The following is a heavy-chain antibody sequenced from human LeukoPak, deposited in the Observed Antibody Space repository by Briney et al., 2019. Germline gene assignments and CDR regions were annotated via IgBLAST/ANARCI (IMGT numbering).Heavy chain of an antibody. CDR1: GYSISSGYY. V-gene: IGHV4-38-2*02. Sequence: SETLSLTCTVSGYSISSGYYWGWIRQPPGKGLGWIGSIYYSGSTYYNPSLKSRVTISVDMSKNQFSLKLSSVTAADTTVYYCARIKGRLSWFDPWGQGTLVTVSS. CDR2: IYYSGST. CDR3: ARIKGRLSWFDP. J-gene: IGHJ5*02.